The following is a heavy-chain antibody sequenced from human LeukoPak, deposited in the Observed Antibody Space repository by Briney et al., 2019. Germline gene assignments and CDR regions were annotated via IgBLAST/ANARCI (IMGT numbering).Heavy chain of an antibody. CDR3: ARDGEVSYSSGWSYFDY. CDR1: GFTFSTYS. D-gene: IGHD6-19*01. Sequence: PGGSLRLSCAASGFTFSTYSMDWVRQAPGKGLEWVSSISSSSSYIYYADSVKGRFTISRDNAKNPLYLQMNSLRAEDTAVYYCARDGEVSYSSGWSYFDYWGQGTLVTVSS. V-gene: IGHV3-21*01. CDR2: ISSSSSYI. J-gene: IGHJ4*02.